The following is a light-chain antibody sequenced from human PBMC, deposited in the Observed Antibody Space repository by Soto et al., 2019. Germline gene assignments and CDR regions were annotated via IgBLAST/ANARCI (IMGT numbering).Light chain of an antibody. CDR3: QQYGSSPRT. V-gene: IGKV3-20*01. J-gene: IGKJ1*01. CDR1: QSVSNNY. CDR2: GAS. Sequence: IVLTQSPCTLSLSPGAIATLSCRASQSVSNNYLAWYQQKPGQAPRLLIYGASSRATGIPDRFSGSGSGTDFTLTISRLEPEDFAVYYCQQYGSSPRTFGQGTKVDIK.